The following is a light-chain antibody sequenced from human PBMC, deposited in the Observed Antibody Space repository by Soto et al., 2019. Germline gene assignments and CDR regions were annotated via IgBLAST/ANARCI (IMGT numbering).Light chain of an antibody. CDR2: AAS. CDR3: QQSYSTPRT. V-gene: IGKV1-39*01. Sequence: EIQMTQSPSSLSASVGDRVTITCRASQSISSYVNWYQQKPGKAPKLLIYAASSLQSGVPSRFSGSGSGTDFTLTISSLQPEDFATYYCQQSYSTPRTFGQGTKVDIK. J-gene: IGKJ1*01. CDR1: QSISSY.